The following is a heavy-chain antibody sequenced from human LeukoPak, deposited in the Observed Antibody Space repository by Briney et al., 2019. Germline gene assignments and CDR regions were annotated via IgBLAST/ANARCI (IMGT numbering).Heavy chain of an antibody. CDR3: AKMKGHPLPKYYMDV. CDR1: GFTFSGFA. D-gene: IGHD1-26*01. V-gene: IGHV3-23*01. Sequence: GGSLRVSCAPSGFTFSGFAKSWVSRTPGKRLYWGSGISGSGDNTLYADSVKGRFTISRDNSKNTLYLEMNSLRAEDTAIYYCAKMKGHPLPKYYMDVWGQGTTVTVSS. CDR2: ISGSGDNT. J-gene: IGHJ6*01.